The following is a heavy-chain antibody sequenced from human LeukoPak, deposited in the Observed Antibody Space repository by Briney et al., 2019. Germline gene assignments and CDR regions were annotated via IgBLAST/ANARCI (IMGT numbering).Heavy chain of an antibody. CDR3: ARYCSGTNCYSMPLDY. D-gene: IGHD2-15*01. Sequence: ASVKVSCKASGYTFTGYYMHWVRQAPGQRLEWMGWINAGNGNTKHSQKFQGRVTITRDTSASTAYMELSSLRSEDTAVYYCARYCSGTNCYSMPLDYWGQGTLVTVSS. J-gene: IGHJ4*02. CDR1: GYTFTGYY. CDR2: INAGNGNT. V-gene: IGHV1-3*01.